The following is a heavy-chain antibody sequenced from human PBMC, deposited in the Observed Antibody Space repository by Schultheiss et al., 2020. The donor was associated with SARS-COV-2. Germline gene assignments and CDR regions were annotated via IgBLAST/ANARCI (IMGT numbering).Heavy chain of an antibody. V-gene: IGHV3-11*04. CDR1: GFTVSSNY. Sequence: GGSLRLSCAASGFTVSSNYMSWIRQAPGKGLEWVSYISSSGSTIYYADSVKGRFTISRDNAKNSLYLQMNSLRAEDTAVYYCAIDGSTSPYYYYGMDVWGQGTTVTVSS. CDR2: ISSSGSTI. J-gene: IGHJ6*02. D-gene: IGHD1-26*01. CDR3: AIDGSTSPYYYYGMDV.